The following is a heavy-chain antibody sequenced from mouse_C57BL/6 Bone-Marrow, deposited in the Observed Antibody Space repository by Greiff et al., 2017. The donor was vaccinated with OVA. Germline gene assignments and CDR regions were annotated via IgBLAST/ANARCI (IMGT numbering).Heavy chain of an antibody. D-gene: IGHD2-4*01. CDR2: IYPGDGDT. CDR3: VIYYDSYFDY. Sequence: QVQLQQSGPELVKPGASVKISCKASGYAFSSSWMNWVKQRPGKGLEWIGRIYPGDGDTNYNGKFKGKATLTADKSSSTAYMQLSSLTSEDSAVYFCVIYYDSYFDYWGQGTTLTVSS. J-gene: IGHJ2*01. V-gene: IGHV1-82*01. CDR1: GYAFSSSW.